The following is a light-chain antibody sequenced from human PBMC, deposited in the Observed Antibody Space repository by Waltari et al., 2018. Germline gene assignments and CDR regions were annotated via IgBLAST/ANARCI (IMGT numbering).Light chain of an antibody. J-gene: IGLJ1*01. Sequence: QSALTQPASVSGSPVQSITISCTGTSSDVGGYKFISWYQQHPGKAPKLIIYDVTERPSGVSHRLSGSKSGNTASLTISGLQAEDEADYYCSSYTSTSSYVFGAETKVTVL. CDR3: SSYTSTSSYV. CDR2: DVT. CDR1: SSDVGGYKF. V-gene: IGLV2-14*01.